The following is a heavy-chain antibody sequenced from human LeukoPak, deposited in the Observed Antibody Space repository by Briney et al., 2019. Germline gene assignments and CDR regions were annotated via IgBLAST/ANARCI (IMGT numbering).Heavy chain of an antibody. CDR2: IRYDGSNK. D-gene: IGHD6-19*01. CDR3: AKDTPSDSSDWRRLDY. CDR1: GFTFSSYS. V-gene: IGHV3-30*02. Sequence: GGSLRLSCAASGFTFSSYSMHWVRQAPGKRLEWVAFIRYDGSNKYYADSVKGRFTLSRDSSKNTLYLQMNSLRAEDTAVYYCAKDTPSDSSDWRRLDYWGQGTLVTVSS. J-gene: IGHJ4*02.